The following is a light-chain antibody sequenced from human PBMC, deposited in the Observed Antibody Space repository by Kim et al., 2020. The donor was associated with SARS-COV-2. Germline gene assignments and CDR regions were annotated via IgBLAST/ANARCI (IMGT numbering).Light chain of an antibody. Sequence: GQALTVSCTGSSGDVGHYNFVSWYQQHPGKAPKLMIYDVSFRPSGVSGRFSGSKAGNTASLTISGLQAEDEADYYCFLLTNSKIRVFGPGTKVTVL. CDR1: SGDVGHYNF. CDR2: DVS. V-gene: IGLV2-14*03. J-gene: IGLJ1*01. CDR3: FLLTNSKIRV.